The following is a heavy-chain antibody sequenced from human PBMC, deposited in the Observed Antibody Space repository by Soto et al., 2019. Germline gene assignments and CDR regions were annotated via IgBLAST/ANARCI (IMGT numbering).Heavy chain of an antibody. Sequence: GGSLRLSCAASGFTFSNYGMHWVRQAPGKGLEWVAFISYDGSDKYSADSVKGRFTFSRDNSKSTLYVQMNSLRPEDTALYYCAKDSSEGYFDYWGQGALVPVSS. CDR2: ISYDGSDK. J-gene: IGHJ4*02. V-gene: IGHV3-30*18. CDR3: AKDSSEGYFDY. CDR1: GFTFSNYG.